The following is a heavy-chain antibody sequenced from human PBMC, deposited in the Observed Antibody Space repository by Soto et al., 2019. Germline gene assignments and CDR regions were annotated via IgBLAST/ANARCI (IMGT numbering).Heavy chain of an antibody. D-gene: IGHD2-2*01. CDR1: GFTFSSYG. V-gene: IGHV3-33*01. CDR3: ARRGYCSSTSCYHYYYYMDV. Sequence: QVQLVESGGGVVQPGRSLRLSCAASGFTFSSYGMHWVRQAPGKGLEWVAVIWYDGSNKYYADSVKGRFTISRDNSKNTLYLQMNRLRGDDTAVYYCARRGYCSSTSCYHYYYYMDVWGKGTTVTVSS. J-gene: IGHJ6*03. CDR2: IWYDGSNK.